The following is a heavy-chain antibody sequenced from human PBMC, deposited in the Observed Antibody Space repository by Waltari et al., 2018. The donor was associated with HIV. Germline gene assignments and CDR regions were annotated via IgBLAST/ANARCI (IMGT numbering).Heavy chain of an antibody. CDR2: ITDTVIRT. J-gene: IGHJ5*02. CDR3: AKGGASFGFDP. D-gene: IGHD1-26*01. V-gene: IGHV3-23*01. CDR1: GFTFNNYA. Sequence: EVQLLESGGDLVQPGGSLRLSCVASGFTFNNYAMSWVRQAPGKGLGWVSGITDTVIRTHYADSVKGRFTISRDNSKNTLNLQMNSLRAEDTAVYYCAKGGASFGFDPWGQGTLVTVSS.